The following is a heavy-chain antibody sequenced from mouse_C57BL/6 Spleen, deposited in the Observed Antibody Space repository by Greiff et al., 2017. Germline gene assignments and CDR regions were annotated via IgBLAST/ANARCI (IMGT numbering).Heavy chain of an antibody. CDR1: GFTFSSYA. CDR2: ISDGGSYT. D-gene: IGHD2-4*01. Sequence: DVMLVESGGGLVKPGGSLKLSCAASGFTFSSYAMSWVRQTPEKRLEWVATISDGGSYTYYPDNVKGRFTISRDNAKNNLYLQMSHLKSEDTAMYYCARERGYDYDKEGYFDYWGQGTTLTVSS. J-gene: IGHJ2*01. CDR3: ARERGYDYDKEGYFDY. V-gene: IGHV5-4*01.